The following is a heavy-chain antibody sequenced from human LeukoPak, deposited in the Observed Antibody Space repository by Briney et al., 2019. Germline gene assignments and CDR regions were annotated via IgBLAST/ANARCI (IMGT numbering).Heavy chain of an antibody. Sequence: GGSLRLSCAASGFAVSSNYMTWVRQAPGKGLEWVSVIYSDGSTFYADSAKGRFTISRDNAKNTLYLQMMSLRAEDTAVYYCARGTWDCWGQGTLVTVSS. CDR2: IYSDGST. V-gene: IGHV3-53*01. CDR1: GFAVSSNY. CDR3: ARGTWDC. J-gene: IGHJ4*02.